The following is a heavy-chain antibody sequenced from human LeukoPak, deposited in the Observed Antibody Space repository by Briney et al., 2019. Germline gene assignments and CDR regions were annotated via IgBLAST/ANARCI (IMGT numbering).Heavy chain of an antibody. D-gene: IGHD2-15*01. CDR3: ARDRVAAYYDY. J-gene: IGHJ4*02. CDR2: INSDGSST. CDR1: GFTFSSYS. V-gene: IGHV3-74*01. Sequence: GGSLRLSCAASGFTFSSYSMHWVRQAPGKGLVWVSRINSDGSSTSYADSVKGRFTISRDNAKNTLYLEMNSLRAEDTAVYYCARDRVAAYYDYWGQGTLVTVSS.